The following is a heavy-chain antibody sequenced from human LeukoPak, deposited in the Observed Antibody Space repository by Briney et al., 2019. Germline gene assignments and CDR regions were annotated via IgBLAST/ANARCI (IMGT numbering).Heavy chain of an antibody. CDR3: ARDTITVTTPYFDY. CDR1: GYTFTGYY. D-gene: IGHD4-17*01. CDR2: INSDSGGT. J-gene: IGHJ4*02. V-gene: IGHV1-2*02. Sequence: ASVKVSCKASGYTFTGYYIDWVRQAPGQGLEWMGWINSDSGGTNYAQKFQGRVTMTRDTSTSTAYMELSSLRSDDTAFYYCARDTITVTTPYFDYWGQGTLVTVSS.